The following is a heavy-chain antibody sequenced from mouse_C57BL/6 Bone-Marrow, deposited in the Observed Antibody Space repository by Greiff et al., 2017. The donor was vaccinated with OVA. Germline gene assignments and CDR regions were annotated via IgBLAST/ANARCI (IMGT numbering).Heavy chain of an antibody. CDR2: IDPETGGT. D-gene: IGHD2-5*01. J-gene: IGHJ4*01. Sequence: QVQLQQSGAELVRPGASVTLSCKASGYTFTDYEMHWVKQTPVHGLAWIGAIDPETGGTAYNQKFKGKAILTADKSSSPAYMELRSLTSEDSAVYYCTRGYSNYDAMDYWGQGTSVTVSS. V-gene: IGHV1-15*01. CDR3: TRGYSNYDAMDY. CDR1: GYTFTDYE.